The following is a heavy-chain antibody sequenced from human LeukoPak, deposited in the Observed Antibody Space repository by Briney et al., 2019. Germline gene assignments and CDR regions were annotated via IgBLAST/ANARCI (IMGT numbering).Heavy chain of an antibody. V-gene: IGHV3-74*01. Sequence: GGSLRLSCAASRFNVNNYWMHWVRQAPGKGLVWVSRINEDGRVTSYAGSVRGRFTISRDSVKNTLHLQMNSLRAEDTAVYYCVKDFGGNSDYWGQGTLVTVSS. CDR2: INEDGRVT. D-gene: IGHD4-23*01. CDR3: VKDFGGNSDY. CDR1: RFNVNNYW. J-gene: IGHJ4*02.